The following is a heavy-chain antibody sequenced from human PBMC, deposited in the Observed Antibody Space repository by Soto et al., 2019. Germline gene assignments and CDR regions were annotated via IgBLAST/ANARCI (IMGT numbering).Heavy chain of an antibody. V-gene: IGHV3-9*01. D-gene: IGHD3-10*01. CDR1: GFTIDDYA. CDR2: INWNSAYI. J-gene: IGHJ4*02. CDR3: VASYYSGSGRAY. Sequence: EVQLVESGGGLVQPGRSLRLSCAGSGFTIDDYAMHWVRQAPGQGLEWVSGINWNSAYIGYADSVKGRFTISRDNAKNSLFVQMNSLRAEDTALYYCVASYYSGSGRAYWGQGTLVTVSS.